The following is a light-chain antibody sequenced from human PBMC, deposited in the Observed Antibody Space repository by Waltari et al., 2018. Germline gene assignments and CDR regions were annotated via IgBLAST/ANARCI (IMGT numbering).Light chain of an antibody. Sequence: EILLTQSPGTLSLSPGERATVSCRASQSLTSNYLAWYQQKLGQAPRILIFGTSSRATDIPDRFSGSGSGTDFTLTISRLEADDFAVYYCQQYDSSPLTFGGGTKVEIK. V-gene: IGKV3-20*01. CDR2: GTS. CDR1: QSLTSNY. CDR3: QQYDSSPLT. J-gene: IGKJ4*01.